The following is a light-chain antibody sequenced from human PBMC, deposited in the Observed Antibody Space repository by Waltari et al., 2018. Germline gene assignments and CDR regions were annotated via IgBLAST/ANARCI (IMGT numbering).Light chain of an antibody. J-gene: IGKJ2*01. V-gene: IGKV1-13*02. CDR1: QGVNSR. Sequence: IGMTQSPDSLAVSLGERATITCRASQGVNSRFAWFQQKIGQPPRLLIYEASKLESGVARRFRGSGSGTEFTLTINSLLPEDFATYYCQQSASYPHTFGQGTKVEI. CDR2: EAS. CDR3: QQSASYPHT.